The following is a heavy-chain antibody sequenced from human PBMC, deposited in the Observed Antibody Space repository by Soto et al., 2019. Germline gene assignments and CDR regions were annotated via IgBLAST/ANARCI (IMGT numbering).Heavy chain of an antibody. CDR3: ARTGTTSALDI. V-gene: IGHV1-2*02. Sequence: ASVKVSCKASGYTFTDYYLHWVRQAPGQGLVWMGWINPNSGDTNYAQMFQGRVTMTRDTPISTVYMEVSSPRSDDTAVFYWARTGTTSALDIWGQGTMVTVS. CDR2: INPNSGDT. D-gene: IGHD1-1*01. CDR1: GYTFTDYY. J-gene: IGHJ3*02.